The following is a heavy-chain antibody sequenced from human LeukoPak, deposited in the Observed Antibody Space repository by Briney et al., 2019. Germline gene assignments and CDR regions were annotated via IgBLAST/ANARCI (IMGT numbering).Heavy chain of an antibody. V-gene: IGHV4-34*01. CDR2: INDSGST. CDR1: GGSFSGYC. J-gene: IGHJ6*04. CDR3: ARDAGILNN. D-gene: IGHD6-13*01. Sequence: SETLSLTCAVYGGSFSGYCWSWIRQSPGKGLEWIGEINDSGSTNYNPSLKSRVTISVDTSKKQFSLKLSSVTAADTAVYYCARDAGILNNWGKGTTVTISS.